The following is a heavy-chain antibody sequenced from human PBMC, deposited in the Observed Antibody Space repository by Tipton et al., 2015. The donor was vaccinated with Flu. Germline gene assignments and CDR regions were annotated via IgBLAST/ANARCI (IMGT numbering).Heavy chain of an antibody. J-gene: IGHJ5*01. CDR3: ARGHKNTTPCLNWFDF. Sequence: SLRLSCAASGFTFSNYAMSWVRLAPGKGLEWVSSISGSSYSTYFADSVKGRFSISRDNSGNRLYLRMSSLRADDTAVYYCARGHKNTTPCLNWFDFWGQGALVSVSS. CDR2: ISGSSYST. V-gene: IGHV3-23*01. CDR1: GFTFSNYA. D-gene: IGHD1-1*01.